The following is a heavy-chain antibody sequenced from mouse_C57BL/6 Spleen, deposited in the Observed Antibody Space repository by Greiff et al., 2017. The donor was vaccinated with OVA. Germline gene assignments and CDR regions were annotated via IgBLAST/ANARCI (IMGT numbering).Heavy chain of an antibody. CDR2: IYWDDDK. CDR1: GFSLSTSGMG. Sequence: VKLMESGPGILQSSQTLSLTCSFSGFSLSTSGMGVSWIRQPSGKGLEWLAHIYWDDDKRYNPSLKSRLTISKDTSRNQVFLKITSVDTADTATYYCARREPSTVDWYFDVWGTGTTVTVSS. CDR3: ARREPSTVDWYFDV. V-gene: IGHV8-12*01. J-gene: IGHJ1*03. D-gene: IGHD1-1*01.